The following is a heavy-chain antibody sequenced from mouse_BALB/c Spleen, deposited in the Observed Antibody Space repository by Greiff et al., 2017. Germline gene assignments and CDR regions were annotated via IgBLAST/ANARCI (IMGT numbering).Heavy chain of an antibody. CDR2: ISSGGGST. CDR1: GFAFSSYD. J-gene: IGHJ2*01. Sequence: EVQGVESGGGLVKPGGSLKLSCAASGFAFSSYDMSWVRQTPEKRLEWVAYISSGGGSTYYPDTVKGRFTISRDNAKNTLYLQMSSLKSEDTAMYYCARGNGYWGQGTTLTVSS. V-gene: IGHV5-12-1*01. CDR3: ARGNGY.